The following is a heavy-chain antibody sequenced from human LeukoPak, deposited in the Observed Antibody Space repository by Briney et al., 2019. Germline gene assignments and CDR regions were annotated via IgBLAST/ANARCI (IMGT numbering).Heavy chain of an antibody. CDR3: AREYFYGSGSYYNGY. CDR2: IIPIFGTA. J-gene: IGHJ4*02. Sequence: SVKVSCKASGGTFSSYAISWVRQAPGQGLEWIGGIIPIFGTANYAQKFQGRVTITADESTSTAYMELSSLRSEDTAVYYCAREYFYGSGSYYNGYWGQGALVTVSS. CDR1: GGTFSSYA. V-gene: IGHV1-69*01. D-gene: IGHD3-10*01.